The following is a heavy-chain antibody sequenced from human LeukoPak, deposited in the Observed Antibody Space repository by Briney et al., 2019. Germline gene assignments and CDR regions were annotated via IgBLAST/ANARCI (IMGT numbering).Heavy chain of an antibody. Sequence: SETLSLTCTVSGGSISSYYWSWIRQPARKGLEWIGRIYNTGSTNYNPSLNSRVTMSVDTSKNQFSLKLSSVTAADTAVYFCARGRYFDYWGQGTLVTVPS. CDR2: IYNTGST. J-gene: IGHJ4*02. CDR3: ARGRYFDY. V-gene: IGHV4-4*07. CDR1: GGSISSYY.